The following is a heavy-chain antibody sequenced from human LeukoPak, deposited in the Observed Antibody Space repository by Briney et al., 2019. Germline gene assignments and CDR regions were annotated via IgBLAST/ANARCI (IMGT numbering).Heavy chain of an antibody. J-gene: IGHJ4*02. CDR3: ARHDPAATSAPLN. CDR2: IYYSGST. CDR1: GGSISSYY. V-gene: IGHV4-59*08. Sequence: SETQSLTCTVSGGSISSYYWSWIRQPPGKGLECIGYIYYSGSTNYNPSLKGRVNISVDTSKNQFSLKLSSVTAADTAVYYCARHDPAATSAPLNWGQGTLVTVSS. D-gene: IGHD2-15*01.